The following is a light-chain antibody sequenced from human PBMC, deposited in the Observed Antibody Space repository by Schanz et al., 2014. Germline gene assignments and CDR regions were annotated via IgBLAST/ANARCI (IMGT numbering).Light chain of an antibody. V-gene: IGKV1-39*01. CDR3: QQSSSTVIA. CDR1: QGINSY. Sequence: IQLTQSPSSLSASIGDRVTLTCRASQGINSYLAWYQQKPGKSPKFLIYTASTLQSGVPSRFSGSGSGTDFTLTISSLHPEDFGTYYCQQSSSTVIAFAGGTKVEIK. J-gene: IGKJ4*01. CDR2: TAS.